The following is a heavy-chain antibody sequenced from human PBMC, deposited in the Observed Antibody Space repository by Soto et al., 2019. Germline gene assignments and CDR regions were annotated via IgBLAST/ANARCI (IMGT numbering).Heavy chain of an antibody. CDR1: GFAFNNYG. CDR3: AREDSIIIPAVSDS. D-gene: IGHD2-2*01. CDR2: ISKSDYT. V-gene: IGHV3-21*01. J-gene: IGHJ4*02. Sequence: GGSLRLSCTVSGFAFNNYGINWVRQAPGKGLEWVSSISKSDYTYYSDSVKGRFTISRDNAKNSVSLQMNTLRVEDTAVYYCAREDSIIIPAVSDSWGQGTLVTVSS.